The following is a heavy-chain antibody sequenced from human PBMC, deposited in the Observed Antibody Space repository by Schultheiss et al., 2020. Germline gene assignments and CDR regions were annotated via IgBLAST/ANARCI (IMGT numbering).Heavy chain of an antibody. J-gene: IGHJ2*01. Sequence: SETLSLTCTVSGGSISSTSYYWSWIRQPPGKGLEWIGEINHSGGTNYNPSLKSRVTILADTSKNQFSLKLSSVTAADTAVYYCARRIAVAGSVADWYFDLWGRGTLVTVSS. CDR3: ARRIAVAGSVADWYFDL. CDR1: GGSISSTSYY. D-gene: IGHD6-19*01. CDR2: INHSGGT. V-gene: IGHV4-39*01.